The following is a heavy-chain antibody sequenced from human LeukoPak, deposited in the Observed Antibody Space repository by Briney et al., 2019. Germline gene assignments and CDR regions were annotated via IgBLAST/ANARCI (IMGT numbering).Heavy chain of an antibody. D-gene: IGHD3-22*01. CDR2: FDREDVET. J-gene: IGHJ3*02. Sequence: ASVKVSCKVSGYTLTELSMHWVRQAPGNGLECMGGFDREDVETIYAQKFQGRVTMTEDTSTDTAYMELSSLRSEDTAVYYCATGLKFGYYYDSSGLGAFDIWGQGTMVTVSS. CDR1: GYTLTELS. CDR3: ATGLKFGYYYDSSGLGAFDI. V-gene: IGHV1-24*01.